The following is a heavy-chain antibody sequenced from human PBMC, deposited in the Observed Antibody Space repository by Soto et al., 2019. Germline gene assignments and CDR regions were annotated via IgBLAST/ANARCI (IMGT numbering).Heavy chain of an antibody. CDR2: IYYSGST. J-gene: IGHJ4*02. CDR3: ARDSDPYYDSSGYYPGGILDY. Sequence: QVQLQESGPGLVKPSQTLSLTCTVSGGSISSGGYYWSWIRQHPGKGLEWIGYIYYSGSTYYNPSLKSRVTISVDTSKNQFYLKLSSVTAADTAVYYCARDSDPYYDSSGYYPGGILDYWGQGTLVTVSS. CDR1: GGSISSGGYY. D-gene: IGHD3-22*01. V-gene: IGHV4-31*03.